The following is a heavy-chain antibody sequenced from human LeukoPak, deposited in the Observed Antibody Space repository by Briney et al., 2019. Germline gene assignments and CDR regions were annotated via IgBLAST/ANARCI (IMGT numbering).Heavy chain of an antibody. V-gene: IGHV4-34*01. CDR3: ARGLSIAARPYYYYYGMDV. Sequence: PSETLSLTCAVYGGSFSGYYWSWIRQPPGKGLEWSGEINHSGSTNYNPSLKSRVTISVDTSKNQFSLKLSSVTAADTAVYYCARGLSIAARPYYYYYGMDVWGQGTTVTVSS. J-gene: IGHJ6*02. CDR2: INHSGST. CDR1: GGSFSGYY. D-gene: IGHD6-6*01.